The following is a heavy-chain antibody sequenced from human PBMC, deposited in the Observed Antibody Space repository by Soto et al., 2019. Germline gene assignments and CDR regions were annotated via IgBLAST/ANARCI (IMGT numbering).Heavy chain of an antibody. Sequence: EGQLLESGGGLVQPGGSLRLSCTVSGFIFDSYDMSWVRQAPWKGLDWVSVISGSGAGTVYADSVRGRVTISSDYSKNSLYLHMNSLRPEDAVLDYCVRLAKLPTGTANVGYHYCLDVWGQGPNVTV. V-gene: IGHV3-23*01. CDR2: ISGSGAGT. CDR1: GFIFDSYD. D-gene: IGHD2-21*02. CDR3: VRLAKLPTGTANVGYHYCLDV. J-gene: IGHJ6*01.